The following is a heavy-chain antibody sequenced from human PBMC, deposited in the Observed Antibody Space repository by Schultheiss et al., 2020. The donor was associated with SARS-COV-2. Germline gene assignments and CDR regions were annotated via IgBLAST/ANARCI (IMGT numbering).Heavy chain of an antibody. CDR2: LSDDGIGK. CDR3: AKGHTGGVAGTFDY. D-gene: IGHD6-19*01. Sequence: GGSLRLSCAASGFTFSSYWMHWVRQAPGKGLEWVTFLSDDGIGKYCADSVKGRFTISRDNSKNTLYLQMNSLRAEDTALYYCAKGHTGGVAGTFDYWGQGTLVTVSS. J-gene: IGHJ4*02. V-gene: IGHV3-30*18. CDR1: GFTFSSYW.